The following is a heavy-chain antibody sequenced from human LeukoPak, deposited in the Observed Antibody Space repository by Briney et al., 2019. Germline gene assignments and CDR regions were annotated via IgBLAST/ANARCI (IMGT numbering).Heavy chain of an antibody. CDR2: ISHDGSDK. Sequence: GGSLRLSCAASGFTLKIYPMHWVRQAPGKGLEWLSVISHDGSDKNNADSVKGRVIISRDNSKNTVYLQLNSLRPEDTAMYYCAREGVRTTVDAFDIWGLGTMVIVSS. CDR3: AREGVRTTVDAFDI. V-gene: IGHV3-30*04. D-gene: IGHD4-17*01. CDR1: GFTLKIYP. J-gene: IGHJ3*02.